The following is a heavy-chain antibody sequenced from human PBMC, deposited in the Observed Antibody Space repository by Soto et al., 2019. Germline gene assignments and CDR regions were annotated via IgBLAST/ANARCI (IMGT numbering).Heavy chain of an antibody. V-gene: IGHV1-2*04. CDR3: ARDSVDSGYYYGMDV. D-gene: IGHD5-18*01. CDR1: GYTFTGYY. J-gene: IGHJ6*04. CDR2: INPNSGGT. Sequence: ASVKVSCKASGYTFTGYYMHWVRQAPGQGLGWMGWINPNSGGTNYAQKFQGWVTMTRDTSISTAYMELSRLRSDDTAVYYCARDSVDSGYYYGMDVWGEGTTVTVSS.